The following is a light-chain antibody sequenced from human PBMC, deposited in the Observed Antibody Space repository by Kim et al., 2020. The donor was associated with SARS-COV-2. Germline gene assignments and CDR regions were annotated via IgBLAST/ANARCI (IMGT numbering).Light chain of an antibody. V-gene: IGKV3-15*01. J-gene: IGKJ2*01. CDR3: QHYNTWPPT. Sequence: SWAPGDTATLSCRASQSVSRFVAWYQQKPGQAPRVLVYSASSRAAGIPARFRATGSGTEFTLTISSLQSEDFAVYYCQHYNTWPPTLGQGTKLEI. CDR1: QSVSRF. CDR2: SAS.